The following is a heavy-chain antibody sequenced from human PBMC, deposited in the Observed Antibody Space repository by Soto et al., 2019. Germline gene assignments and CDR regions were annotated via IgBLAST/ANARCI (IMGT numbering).Heavy chain of an antibody. V-gene: IGHV3-7*03. CDR3: ARAITFGGVIVNYYYYGMDV. CDR2: IKQDGSEK. D-gene: IGHD3-16*02. J-gene: IGHJ6*02. CDR1: GFTFSSYW. Sequence: GGSLRLSCAASGFTFSSYWMSWVRQAPGKGLEWVANIKQDGSEKYYVDSVKGRFTISRDNAKNSLCLQMNSLRAEDTAVYYCARAITFGGVIVNYYYYGMDVWGQGTTVTVSS.